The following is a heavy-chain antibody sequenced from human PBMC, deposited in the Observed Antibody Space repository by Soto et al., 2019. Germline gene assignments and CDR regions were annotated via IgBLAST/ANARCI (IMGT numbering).Heavy chain of an antibody. CDR3: ARDKITGLFDY. D-gene: IGHD3-10*01. Sequence: SETLSLTCTVSGDSISAGGFYWTWIRQHPEKGLEWIGYISYSGGTYSNPSLKSRIFISVDTTKNEFSLKLTSVTAADTAVYYCARDKITGLFDYWGQGTLVTVS. J-gene: IGHJ4*02. CDR2: ISYSGGT. V-gene: IGHV4-31*03. CDR1: GDSISAGGFY.